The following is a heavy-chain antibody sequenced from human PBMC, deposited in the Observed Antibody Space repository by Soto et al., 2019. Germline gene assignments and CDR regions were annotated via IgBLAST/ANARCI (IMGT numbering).Heavy chain of an antibody. CDR2: ITSKSGQT. CDR1: GFPFSAYN. D-gene: IGHD3-16*02. J-gene: IGHJ5*02. V-gene: IGHV3-21*06. CDR3: AGDLLAGQELVIPWFEP. Sequence: GGSLRLSCVASGFPFSAYNMNWVRQAPGKGMEWISSITSKSGQTYYAQLVKGRLTISRNNAKNSLYLGTNGLGAGHTAFYYCAGDLLAGQELVIPWFEPWGRGTLVTSPQ.